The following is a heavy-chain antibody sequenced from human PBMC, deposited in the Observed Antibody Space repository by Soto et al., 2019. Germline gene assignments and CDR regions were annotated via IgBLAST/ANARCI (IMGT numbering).Heavy chain of an antibody. J-gene: IGHJ5*02. V-gene: IGHV4-59*01. CDR2: IYYSGST. Sequence: PSETLSLTCTVSGGSIGSYYWSWIRQPPGKGLEWIGYIYYSGSTNYNPSLKSRVTISVDTSKNQFSLKLSSVTAADTAVYYCARADYDFWSGYPYWFDPWGQGTLVTVSS. CDR1: GGSIGSYY. CDR3: ARADYDFWSGYPYWFDP. D-gene: IGHD3-3*01.